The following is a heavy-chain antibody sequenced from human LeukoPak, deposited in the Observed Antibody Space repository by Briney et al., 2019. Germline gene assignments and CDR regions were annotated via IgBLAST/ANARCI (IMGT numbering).Heavy chain of an antibody. D-gene: IGHD3-9*01. CDR1: GGTFSSYA. V-gene: IGHV1-69*06. J-gene: IGHJ3*02. CDR2: IIPIFGTA. CDR3: ARDITGQVVLTGYSAMAFDI. Sequence: SVKVSCKASGGTFSSYAISWVRQAPGQGLEWMGGIIPIFGTANYAQKFQGRVTITADKSTSTAYMELSSLRSEDTAVYYCARDITGQVVLTGYSAMAFDIWGQGTMVTVSS.